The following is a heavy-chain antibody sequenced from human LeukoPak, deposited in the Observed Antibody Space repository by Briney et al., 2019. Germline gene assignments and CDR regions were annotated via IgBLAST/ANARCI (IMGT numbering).Heavy chain of an antibody. CDR3: ARQLVVVVPSEFDY. Sequence: PSETLSLTCTVSGGSISSSIYYWGWIRQPPGKGLEWIGSIYYSGSTFYDPSLKSRVTISVDTSKNQFSLKLSSVTAADTAVYYCARQLVVVVPSEFDYWGQGTLVTVSS. J-gene: IGHJ4*02. CDR2: IYYSGST. D-gene: IGHD2-2*01. V-gene: IGHV4-39*01. CDR1: GGSISSSIYY.